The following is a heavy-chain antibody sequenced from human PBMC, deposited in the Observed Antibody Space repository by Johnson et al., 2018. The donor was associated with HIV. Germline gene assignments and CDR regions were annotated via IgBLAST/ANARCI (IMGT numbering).Heavy chain of an antibody. CDR2: ISYDGSNT. Sequence: QVQLVESGGGVVQPGRSLRLSCAASGFTFSSYVMHWVRQAPGKGLEWLIVISYDGSNTYYADSVKGRLTISRDNSKNTLYLQMNSLRAEDTAVYYCARARDRSSSRDAFDIWGQGTMVTVSS. V-gene: IGHV3-30*04. CDR1: GFTFSSYV. CDR3: ARARDRSSSRDAFDI. D-gene: IGHD6-13*01. J-gene: IGHJ3*02.